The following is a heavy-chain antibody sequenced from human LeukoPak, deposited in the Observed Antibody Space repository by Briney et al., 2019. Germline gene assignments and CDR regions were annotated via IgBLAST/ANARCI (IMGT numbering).Heavy chain of an antibody. J-gene: IGHJ6*02. CDR2: IYDSGRT. CDR3: ARDSPIRGYYYGMDV. Sequence: SETLSLTCTVSGGSVSSGSYFWTWIRQSPGKRLESVGYIYDSGRTNYNPSLKSRVTISVDTSKNQFSLKLSSVTAADTAVYYCARDSPIRGYYYGMDVWGQGTTVTVSS. CDR1: GGSVSSGSYF. D-gene: IGHD3-10*01. V-gene: IGHV4-61*01.